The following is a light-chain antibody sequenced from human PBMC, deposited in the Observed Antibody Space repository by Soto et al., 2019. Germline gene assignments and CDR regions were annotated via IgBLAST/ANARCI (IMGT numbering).Light chain of an antibody. Sequence: EIVLTQYPGTMSLSPGERATLSCRASQSVSSSYLAWYQQKPGQAPRLLIYGASSRATGIPDRFSGSGSGTDFTLTISRLEPEDVAVYYCQQYGSSPQTFGQGTKVEIK. J-gene: IGKJ1*01. CDR1: QSVSSSY. CDR2: GAS. V-gene: IGKV3-20*01. CDR3: QQYGSSPQT.